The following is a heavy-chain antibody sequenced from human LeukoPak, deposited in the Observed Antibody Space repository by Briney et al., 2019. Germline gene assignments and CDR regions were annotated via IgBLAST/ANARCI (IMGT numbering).Heavy chain of an antibody. J-gene: IGHJ4*02. CDR1: GFTFSNYG. D-gene: IGHD1-1*01. Sequence: PGGSLRLSCAASGFTFSNYGLHWVRQAPGKGLEWVAFIRFDGNIKYYADSVKGRFTISRDNSKNTLHLQMNSLRAEDTAVYYCAKDVPTAYFDYWGQGTLVTASS. V-gene: IGHV3-30*02. CDR3: AKDVPTAYFDY. CDR2: IRFDGNIK.